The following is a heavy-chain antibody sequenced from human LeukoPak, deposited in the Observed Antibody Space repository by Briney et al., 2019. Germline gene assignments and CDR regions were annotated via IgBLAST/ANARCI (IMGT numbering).Heavy chain of an antibody. J-gene: IGHJ4*02. CDR3: ARGSIAVAGTQGPLFDY. V-gene: IGHV4-59*01. Sequence: SETLSLTCTVSGGSISSYYWSWIRQPPGKGLEWIGYIYYSGSTNYNPSLKSRVTISVDTSKNQFPLKLSSVTAADTAVYYCARGSIAVAGTQGPLFDYWGQGTLVTVSS. CDR2: IYYSGST. CDR1: GGSISSYY. D-gene: IGHD6-19*01.